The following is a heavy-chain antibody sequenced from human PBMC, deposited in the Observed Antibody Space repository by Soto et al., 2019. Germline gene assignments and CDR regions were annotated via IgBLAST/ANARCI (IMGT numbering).Heavy chain of an antibody. D-gene: IGHD3-3*01. CDR2: IYYSGST. V-gene: IGHV4-39*01. CDR1: GGSISSSSYY. J-gene: IGHJ3*02. CDR3: ARIRLLRFLEWLPNPAFDI. Sequence: SETLSLTCTVSGGSISSSSYYWGWIRQPPGKGLEWIGSIYYSGSTYYNPSLKSRVTISVDTSKNQFSLKLSSVTAADTAVYYCARIRLLRFLEWLPNPAFDIWGQGTMVTVSS.